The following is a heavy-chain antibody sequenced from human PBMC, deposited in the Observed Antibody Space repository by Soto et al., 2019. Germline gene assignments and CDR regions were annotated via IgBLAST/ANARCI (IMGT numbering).Heavy chain of an antibody. CDR3: AKGRIGGGMDV. CDR2: ISYDGSNK. J-gene: IGHJ6*02. CDR1: GFTLSSYG. D-gene: IGHD2-15*01. Sequence: GGSLRLSCAASGFTLSSYGMHWVRQAPGKGLEWVAVISYDGSNKYYADSVKGRFTISRDYSKTTLYLQMNSLRAEDTVVYYCAKGRIGGGMDVWGQGTTVTVSS. V-gene: IGHV3-30*18.